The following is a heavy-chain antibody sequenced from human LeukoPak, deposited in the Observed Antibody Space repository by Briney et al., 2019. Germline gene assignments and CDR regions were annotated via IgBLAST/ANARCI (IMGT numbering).Heavy chain of an antibody. J-gene: IGHJ6*03. CDR2: ISSSSSYI. D-gene: IGHD3-3*01. Sequence: KPGGSLRFSCAASGFTFSSYSMNWVRQAPGKGLEWVSSISSSSSYIYYADSVKGRFTISRDNAKNSLYLQMNSLRAEDTAVYYCARVRSTPHGYMDVWGKGTTVTVSS. CDR3: ARVRSTPHGYMDV. V-gene: IGHV3-21*01. CDR1: GFTFSSYS.